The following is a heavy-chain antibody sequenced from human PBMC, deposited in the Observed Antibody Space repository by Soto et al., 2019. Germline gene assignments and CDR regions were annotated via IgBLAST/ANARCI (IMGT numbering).Heavy chain of an antibody. Sequence: PAGSLRLSCAASGFTFRNYGMNWVRQAPGKGLEWVSYIGIGSSTTYYADSVKGRFTISRDNAKNSLYLQMNSLRAEDTAVYYCARDQLYYNDISGRPLNAFDVWGQGTMVTVSS. D-gene: IGHD3-22*01. J-gene: IGHJ3*01. CDR1: GFTFRNYG. V-gene: IGHV3-48*01. CDR3: ARDQLYYNDISGRPLNAFDV. CDR2: IGIGSSTT.